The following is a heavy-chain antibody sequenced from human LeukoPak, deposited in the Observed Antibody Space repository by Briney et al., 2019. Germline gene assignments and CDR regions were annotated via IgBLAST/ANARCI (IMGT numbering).Heavy chain of an antibody. V-gene: IGHV4-59*08. D-gene: IGHD2-15*01. CDR1: GFTFSSYW. Sequence: GSLRLSCAASGFTFSSYWMSWIRQPPGKGLEWIGYIYYSGSTNYNPSLKSRVTISVDTSKNQFSLKLSSVTAADTAVYYCARHKCSGGSCYSFDYWGQGTLVTVSS. CDR3: ARHKCSGGSCYSFDY. CDR2: IYYSGST. J-gene: IGHJ4*02.